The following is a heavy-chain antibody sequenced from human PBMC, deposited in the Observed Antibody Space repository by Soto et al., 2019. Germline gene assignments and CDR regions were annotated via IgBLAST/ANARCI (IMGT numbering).Heavy chain of an antibody. Sequence: GSGPTRVNPTQTLTLTCTFSGFSISTSGMCVSWIRQPPGKALEWFARIDWDDDKYYRTSLKTRLTISKDTSKNQVVLTMTNMDPVDTATYYCARITIFGVLITHFDNWGQGTQVTVSS. CDR1: GFSISTSGMC. V-gene: IGHV2-70*11. J-gene: IGHJ4*02. CDR3: ARITIFGVLITHFDN. D-gene: IGHD3-3*01. CDR2: IDWDDDK.